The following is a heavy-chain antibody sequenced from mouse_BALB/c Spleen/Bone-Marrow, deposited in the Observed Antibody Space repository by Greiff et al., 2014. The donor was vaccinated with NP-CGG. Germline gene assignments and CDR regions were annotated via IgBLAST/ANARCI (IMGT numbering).Heavy chain of an antibody. CDR2: ISSGGSYT. D-gene: IGHD1-1*01. V-gene: IGHV5-6*01. CDR1: GFTFSSYG. CDR3: ARPTTVVATGGSFDY. J-gene: IGHJ2*01. Sequence: EVQRVESGGDLAKPGGSLKLSCAASGFTFSSYGMSWVRQTPDKRLEWVATISSGGSYTYYPDSVKGRFTISRDNAKNTLYLQMSSLKSEDTAMYYCARPTTVVATGGSFDYWGQGTTLTVSS.